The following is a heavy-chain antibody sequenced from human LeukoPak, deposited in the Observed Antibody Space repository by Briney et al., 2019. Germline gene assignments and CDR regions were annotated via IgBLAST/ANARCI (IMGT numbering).Heavy chain of an antibody. Sequence: ASVKVSCKASGGTFSSYAISWVRQAPGQGLEWMGGIIPIFGTANYAQKFQGRVTITTDESTSTAYMELSSPRSEDTAVYYCASGIAARLRGTQRRRAENYYYMDVWGQGTLVTVSS. CDR2: IIPIFGTA. V-gene: IGHV1-69*05. D-gene: IGHD6-6*01. CDR1: GGTFSSYA. J-gene: IGHJ6*03. CDR3: ASGIAARLRGTQRRRAENYYYMDV.